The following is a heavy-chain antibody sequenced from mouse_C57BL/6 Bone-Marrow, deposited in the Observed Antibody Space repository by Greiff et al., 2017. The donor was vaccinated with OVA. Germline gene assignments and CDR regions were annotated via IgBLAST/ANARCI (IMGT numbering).Heavy chain of an antibody. CDR1: GYTFTSYW. CDR3: ARCGYYLYYYAMDY. Sequence: QVQLKQPGAELVKPGASVKMSCKASGYTFTSYWITWVKQRPGQGLEWIGDIYPGSGSTNYNEKFKSKATLTVDTSSSTAYMQLSSLTSEDSAVYYCARCGYYLYYYAMDYWGQGTSVTVSS. J-gene: IGHJ4*01. V-gene: IGHV1-55*01. D-gene: IGHD2-3*01. CDR2: IYPGSGST.